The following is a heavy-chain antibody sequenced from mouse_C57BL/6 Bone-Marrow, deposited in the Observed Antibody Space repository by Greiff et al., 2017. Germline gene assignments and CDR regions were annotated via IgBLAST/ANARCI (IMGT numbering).Heavy chain of an antibody. D-gene: IGHD1-1*01. V-gene: IGHV1-26*01. CDR3: ARWVLYYYGIDY. Sequence: VQLQQSGPELVKPGASVKISCKASGYTFTDYYMNWVKQSHGKSLEWIGDINPNNGGTSYNQKFKGKATLTVDKSSSTAYMELRSLTSEDSAVYYCARWVLYYYGIDYWGQGTTLTVSS. CDR1: GYTFTDYY. CDR2: INPNNGGT. J-gene: IGHJ2*01.